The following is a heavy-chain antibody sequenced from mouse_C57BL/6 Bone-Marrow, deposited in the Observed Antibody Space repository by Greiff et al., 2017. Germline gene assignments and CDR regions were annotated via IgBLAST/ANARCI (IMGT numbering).Heavy chain of an antibody. J-gene: IGHJ4*01. V-gene: IGHV5-12*01. Sequence: EVHLVESGGGLVQPGGSLKLSCAASGFTFSDYYMYWVRQTPEKRLEWVAYISNGGGSTYYPDTVKGRFTISRDNAKNTLYLQMSRLKSEDTAMYYCARHRRSAMDYWGQGTSVTVSS. CDR2: ISNGGGST. CDR3: ARHRRSAMDY. CDR1: GFTFSDYY.